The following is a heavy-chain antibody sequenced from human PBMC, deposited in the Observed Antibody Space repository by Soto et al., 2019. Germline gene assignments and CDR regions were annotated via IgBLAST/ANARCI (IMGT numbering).Heavy chain of an antibody. V-gene: IGHV3-48*02. CDR2: ISSSSSTI. CDR1: GFTFSSYS. Sequence: GGSLRLSCAASGFTFSSYSMNWVRQAPGKGLEWVSYISSSSSTIYYADSVKGRFTISRDNAKNSLYLQMNSLRDEDTAVYYCVGILRVPNPENWFDPWGQGTLVTVSS. CDR3: VGILRVPNPENWFDP. D-gene: IGHD1-20*01. J-gene: IGHJ5*02.